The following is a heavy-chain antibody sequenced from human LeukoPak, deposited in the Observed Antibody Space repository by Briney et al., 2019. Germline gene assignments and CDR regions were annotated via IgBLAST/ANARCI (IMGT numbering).Heavy chain of an antibody. CDR2: IKSDGGST. V-gene: IGHV3-74*01. CDR1: GFTFTSYW. J-gene: IGHJ3*02. D-gene: IGHD2-2*01. Sequence: QPGGSLRLSCAASGFTFTSYWMHWVRQAPGKGLVWVSRIKSDGGSTTYADSVKGRFTTSRDNAKNTLYLQMESLRVEDTAVYYCARGYCSSVSCPEAPFDIWGQGTMVTVSS. CDR3: ARGYCSSVSCPEAPFDI.